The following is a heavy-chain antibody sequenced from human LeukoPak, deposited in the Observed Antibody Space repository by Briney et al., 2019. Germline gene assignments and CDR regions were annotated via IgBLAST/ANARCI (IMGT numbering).Heavy chain of an antibody. J-gene: IGHJ6*02. CDR2: IYPGDSDT. V-gene: IGHV5-51*01. D-gene: IGHD6-6*01. Sequence: GESLKISCKGSGYSFTSYWIGWVRQMPGKGLEWMGIIYPGDSDTRYSPSFQGQVTISADKSISTAYLQWSSLKASDTAMYYCARLRLFCHSSSSCYYYYYGMDVWGQGTTVTVSS. CDR3: ARLRLFCHSSSSCYYYYYGMDV. CDR1: GYSFTSYW.